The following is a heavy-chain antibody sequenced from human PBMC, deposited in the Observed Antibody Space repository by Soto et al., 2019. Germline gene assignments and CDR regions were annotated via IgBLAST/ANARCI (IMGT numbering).Heavy chain of an antibody. Sequence: SVKVSCKASGYTFTSYAIHWVRQAPGQRLEWMGGIIPIFGTTNYAQKFQGRVTITADESTSTAYMELSSLRSEDTAVYYCARDYGEAFDIWGQGTMVTVSS. CDR2: IIPIFGTT. CDR3: ARDYGEAFDI. D-gene: IGHD4-17*01. V-gene: IGHV1-69*13. CDR1: GYTFTSYA. J-gene: IGHJ3*02.